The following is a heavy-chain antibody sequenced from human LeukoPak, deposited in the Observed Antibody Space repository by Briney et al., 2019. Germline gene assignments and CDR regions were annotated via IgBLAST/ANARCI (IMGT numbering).Heavy chain of an antibody. CDR1: GYNFTIYW. Sequence: PGESLKISCKGSGYNFTIYWIGWVRQMPGKGLEWMGIIYPGDSDTRCSPSFQGQVTISADKSISTAYLQWSSLKASDTAMYYCARGAKYQLLFDAFDIWGQGTMVTVSS. CDR2: IYPGDSDT. J-gene: IGHJ3*02. CDR3: ARGAKYQLLFDAFDI. V-gene: IGHV5-51*01. D-gene: IGHD2-2*01.